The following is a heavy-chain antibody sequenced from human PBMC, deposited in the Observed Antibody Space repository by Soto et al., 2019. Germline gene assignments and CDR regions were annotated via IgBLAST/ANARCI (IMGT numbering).Heavy chain of an antibody. CDR1: GFTFNDYS. Sequence: LRLSCAASGFTFNDYSMHWVRQAPGKGLEWVSGISGNSGAIGYAESAKGRFTISRDNAKNSLHLQMNSLRAEDSALYYCAKGSAAAGGKIGYFYYCAQRTVVTVSA. D-gene: IGHD6-13*01. V-gene: IGHV3-9*01. CDR2: ISGNSGAI. J-gene: IGHJ4*02. CDR3: AKGSAAAGGKIGYFYY.